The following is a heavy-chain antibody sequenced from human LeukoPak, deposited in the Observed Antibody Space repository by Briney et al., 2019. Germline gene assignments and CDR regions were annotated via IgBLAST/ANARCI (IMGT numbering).Heavy chain of an antibody. CDR1: GYSISSGYY. CDR3: ARRFDDGNFDY. CDR2: IYHSGST. D-gene: IGHD5-24*01. J-gene: IGHJ4*02. V-gene: IGHV4-38-2*01. Sequence: PSETLSLTCAVSGYSISSGYYWGWIRQPPGQGLEWIGSIYHSGSTYYNPSLKSRVTVSVDTSKNQFSLKLSTVTAADTAVYYCARRFDDGNFDYWGQGTLVTVSS.